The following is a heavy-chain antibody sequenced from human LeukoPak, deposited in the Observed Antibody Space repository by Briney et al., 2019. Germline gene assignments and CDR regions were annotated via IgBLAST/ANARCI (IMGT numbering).Heavy chain of an antibody. J-gene: IGHJ4*02. CDR1: SGSMTDSC. V-gene: IGHV4-59*12. CDR3: TREGYDRSGYFLDF. Sequence: SETLSLTCSVSSGSMTDSCWSWFRQAPGKGFEWLGFIYPDGRIEYSPSLRSRVTFSVATSKLEATVRLSSVTASDKAVYYCTREGYDRSGYFLDFWGQGTLVTVSS. CDR2: IYPDGRI. D-gene: IGHD3-22*01.